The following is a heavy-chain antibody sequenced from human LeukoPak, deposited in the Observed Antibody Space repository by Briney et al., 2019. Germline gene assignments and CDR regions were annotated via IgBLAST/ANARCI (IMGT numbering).Heavy chain of an antibody. CDR3: ARDLWFGELLFDY. Sequence: GGSLRLSCTASGFTFSSHQMDWARQAPGKGLECISYISDTGGTITYADSVKGRFTISRDNAKNSLYLQMNSLRDEDTAVYYCARDLWFGELLFDYWGQGTLVTVSS. CDR1: GFTFSSHQ. CDR2: ISDTGGTI. V-gene: IGHV3-48*03. J-gene: IGHJ4*02. D-gene: IGHD3-10*01.